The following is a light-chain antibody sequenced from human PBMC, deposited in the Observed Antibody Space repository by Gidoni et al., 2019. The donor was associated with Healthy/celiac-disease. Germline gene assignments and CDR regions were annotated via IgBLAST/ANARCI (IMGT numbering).Light chain of an antibody. CDR1: QSVSRN. CDR3: QQYNNWPVT. J-gene: IGKJ3*01. Sequence: ELVLTQSPATLSVSPGERATLSCRASQSVSRNLAWYQQKPDQAPRLLIYGASTRATGIPARFSGSGSGTEFTLTISSLQSEDFAVYYCQQYNNWPVTFGPGTKVDIK. V-gene: IGKV3-15*01. CDR2: GAS.